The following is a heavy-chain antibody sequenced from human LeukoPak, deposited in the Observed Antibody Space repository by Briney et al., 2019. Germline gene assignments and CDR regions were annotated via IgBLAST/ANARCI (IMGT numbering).Heavy chain of an antibody. Sequence: PGGSLELSCAASRFTFSLLGMPWARQAPGKRLEGGAFIRYDGSYKFLTGSVKGRFTISRDNSNNTLFLLMNSLRPEDTAVYYCAKPIPAIAVAVSTRQWGQGTLVTVSS. V-gene: IGHV3-30*02. D-gene: IGHD6-19*01. CDR3: AKPIPAIAVAVSTRQ. CDR1: RFTFSLLG. J-gene: IGHJ4*02. CDR2: IRYDGSYK.